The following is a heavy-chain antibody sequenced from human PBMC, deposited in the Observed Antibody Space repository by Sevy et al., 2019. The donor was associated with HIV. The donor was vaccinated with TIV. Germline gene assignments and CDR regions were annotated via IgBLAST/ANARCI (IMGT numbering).Heavy chain of an antibody. CDR2: INPSSGAT. V-gene: IGHV1-2*06. D-gene: IGHD2-2*01. CDR1: GYPFTGYY. CDR3: ARLSCTTTRCYFPYNWLDP. J-gene: IGHJ5*02. Sequence: ASVKVSCKASGYPFTGYYVHWVRQAPGQGLEWMGRINPSSGATNYAQKFQGRVTMTRATSITTAYMDLTSLRSDDTAVYFCARLSCTTTRCYFPYNWLDPWGQGILITVSS.